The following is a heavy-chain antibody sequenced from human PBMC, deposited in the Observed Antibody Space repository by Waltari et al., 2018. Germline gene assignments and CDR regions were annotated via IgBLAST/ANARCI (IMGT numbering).Heavy chain of an antibody. CDR2: IFVTGNT. CDR3: ARVTVVARVSDVFDV. J-gene: IGHJ3*01. CDR1: GLSVRDTY. V-gene: IGHV3-53*01. D-gene: IGHD6-6*01. Sequence: EVQVVESGGDLIQLGGSLRLSCAATGLSVRDTYMTWVRQAPGKGVDWVATIFVTGNTHYADSVRGRFTISRDSSRNSVYLQMDNLRAEDTATYYCARVTVVARVSDVFDVWGQGTMITVSS.